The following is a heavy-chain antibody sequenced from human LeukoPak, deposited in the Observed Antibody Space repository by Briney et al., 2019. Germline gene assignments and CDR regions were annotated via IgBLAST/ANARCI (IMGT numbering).Heavy chain of an antibody. CDR2: IGAAGSTI. CDR1: GFTFSSYS. D-gene: IGHD5-24*01. Sequence: GSLRLSCAASGFTFSSYSMNWVRQAPGKGLEWVSYIGAAGSTIYYADSVKGRFTISRDNAKNSLFLQMNSLRAEDTAVYYCARKESAYYYYAMDVWGQGTTVTVSS. CDR3: ARKESAYYYYAMDV. J-gene: IGHJ6*02. V-gene: IGHV3-48*01.